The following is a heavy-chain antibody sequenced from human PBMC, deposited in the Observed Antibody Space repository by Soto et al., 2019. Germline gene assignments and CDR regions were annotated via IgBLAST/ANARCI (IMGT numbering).Heavy chain of an antibody. CDR2: IYYSGST. CDR3: ARVYSGHDYSPYYFDY. Sequence: QVQLQESGPGLVKPSETLSLTCTVSGGSISSYYWSWIRQPPGKGLEWIGYIYYSGSTNYNPSLKSRVTISVDTTKNQFSLKLSSVTAADTAVYYCARVYSGHDYSPYYFDYWGQGTLVTVSS. J-gene: IGHJ4*02. CDR1: GGSISSYY. V-gene: IGHV4-59*01. D-gene: IGHD5-12*01.